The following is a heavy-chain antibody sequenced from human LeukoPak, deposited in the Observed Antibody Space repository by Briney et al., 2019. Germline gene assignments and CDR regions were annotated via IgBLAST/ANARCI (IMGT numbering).Heavy chain of an antibody. CDR3: ARRNREAAAGTNNWFDP. J-gene: IGHJ5*02. CDR1: GGSISSSSYY. Sequence: PSETLSLTCTVSGGSISSSSYYWGWIRQPPGKGLEWIGSIYYSGCTYYNPSLKSRVTISVDTSKNQFSLKLSSVTAADTAVYYCARRNREAAAGTNNWFDPWGQGTLVTVSS. CDR2: IYYSGCT. D-gene: IGHD6-13*01. V-gene: IGHV4-39*07.